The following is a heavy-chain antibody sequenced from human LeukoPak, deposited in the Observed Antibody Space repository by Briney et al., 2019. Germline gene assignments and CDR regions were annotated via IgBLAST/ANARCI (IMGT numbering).Heavy chain of an antibody. J-gene: IGHJ4*02. CDR1: GFTFSSYS. CDR2: ISSSSSTI. V-gene: IGHV3-48*01. D-gene: IGHD3-22*01. CDR3: ARGSYDSSGYYSGAGARADY. Sequence: GGSLRLSCAASGFTFSSYSMNWVRQAPGKGLEWVSYISSSSSTIDYAGSVRGRFTVSRDNAKNSLYLQMNSLRAEDTAVFYCARGSYDSSGYYSGAGARADYWGPGTLVTVSS.